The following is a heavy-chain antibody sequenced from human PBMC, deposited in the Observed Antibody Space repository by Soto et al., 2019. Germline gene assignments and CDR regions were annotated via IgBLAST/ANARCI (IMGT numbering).Heavy chain of an antibody. V-gene: IGHV6-1*01. CDR3: TRGGGLFLEWLSSVKFDP. J-gene: IGHJ5*02. CDR1: GDSVSSNSAA. CDR2: TYYRSKWYN. D-gene: IGHD3-3*01. Sequence: SQTLSLTCATSGDSVSSNSAAWKWIRQSPSRGLEWLGRTYYRSKWYNDYAVSVKSRITINPDTSKNQFSLQLNSVTPEDTAVYYCTRGGGLFLEWLSSVKFDPWGQGTLVTV.